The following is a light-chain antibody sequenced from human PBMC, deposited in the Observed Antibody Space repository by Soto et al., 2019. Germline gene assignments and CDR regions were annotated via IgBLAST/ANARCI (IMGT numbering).Light chain of an antibody. J-gene: IGKJ1*01. CDR3: QRRTTSPWT. Sequence: EIALTQSPATLSLSPGDRATLSCRASQSVSSHLLWYQQKPGQAPTALIYDASVRATGIPARFSASGSGTDFTPTISSLEPEDFAVYYCQRRTTSPWTVRQGTRVEIK. CDR2: DAS. V-gene: IGKV3-11*01. CDR1: QSVSSH.